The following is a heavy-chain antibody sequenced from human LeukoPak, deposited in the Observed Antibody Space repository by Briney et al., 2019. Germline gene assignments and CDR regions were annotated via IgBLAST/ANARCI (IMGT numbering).Heavy chain of an antibody. J-gene: IGHJ4*02. CDR2: INSDGNSP. CDR1: GFTFSGYW. CDR3: ARQGIKAAGPDY. V-gene: IGHV3-74*01. Sequence: GGSLRLSCAASGFTFSGYWMHWVRQAPGKGLVWVSRINSDGNSPTYADSVKGRFTISRDNAKNTLYLQMNSLRAEDTAVYCCARQGIKAAGPDYWGQGTLVTVSS. D-gene: IGHD6-13*01.